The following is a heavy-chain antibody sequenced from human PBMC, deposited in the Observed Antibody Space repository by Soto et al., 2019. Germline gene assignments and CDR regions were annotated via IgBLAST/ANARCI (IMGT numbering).Heavy chain of an antibody. V-gene: IGHV1-69*13. J-gene: IGHJ6*02. Sequence: ASVKVSCKASGGTFSSYAISWVRQAPGQGLEWMGGIIPIFGTANYAQKFRGRVTITADESTSTAYMELSSLRSEDTAVYYCAREEVVVAATVDHYGMDVWGQGTTVTVSS. D-gene: IGHD2-15*01. CDR3: AREEVVVAATVDHYGMDV. CDR1: GGTFSSYA. CDR2: IIPIFGTA.